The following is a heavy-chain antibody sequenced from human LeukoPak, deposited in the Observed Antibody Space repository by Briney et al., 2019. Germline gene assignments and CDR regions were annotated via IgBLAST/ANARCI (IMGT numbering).Heavy chain of an antibody. V-gene: IGHV3-23*01. CDR2: ITGSSAST. CDR1: GFTFSSYA. J-gene: IGHJ4*02. Sequence: GGSLRLSCAASGFTFSSYAMSWVRQAPGKGLEWVSSITGSSASTYYADSVKGRFTISRDNSKNTLYLQMNSLRAEDTAVYYCAKGAIIVAQTYDYWGQGTLVTVSS. CDR3: AKGAIIVAQTYDY. D-gene: IGHD3-22*01.